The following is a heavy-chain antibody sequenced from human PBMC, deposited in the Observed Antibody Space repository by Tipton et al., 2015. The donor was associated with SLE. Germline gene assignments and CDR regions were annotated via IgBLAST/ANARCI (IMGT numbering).Heavy chain of an antibody. Sequence: SLRLSCAASGFTLSSYSMNWVRQAPGKGLEWVSSISSSSSYIYYADSVKGRFTISRDNAKNSLYLQMNSLRAEDTAVYYCARELYCSSTSCPSSRAFDIWGQGTMVTVSS. V-gene: IGHV3-21*01. CDR3: ARELYCSSTSCPSSRAFDI. CDR1: GFTLSSYS. D-gene: IGHD2-2*01. J-gene: IGHJ3*02. CDR2: ISSSSSYI.